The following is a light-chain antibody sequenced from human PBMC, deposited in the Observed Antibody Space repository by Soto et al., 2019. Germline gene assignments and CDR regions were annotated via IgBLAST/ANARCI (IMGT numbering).Light chain of an antibody. Sequence: NFMLTQPHSVSESPGKTVTISCTRSSGRVASNYVQWYQQRPGSAPTTVIFEDDQRPSEVPDRFSGSIDSSSNSAFLTISGLKTEDEADYYCQSYDSPKEVFGGGTKLTVL. CDR3: QSYDSPKEV. V-gene: IGLV6-57*04. CDR1: SGRVASNY. CDR2: EDD. J-gene: IGLJ3*02.